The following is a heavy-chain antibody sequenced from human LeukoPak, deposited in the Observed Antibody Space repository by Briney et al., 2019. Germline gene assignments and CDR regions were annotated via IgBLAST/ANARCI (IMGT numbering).Heavy chain of an antibody. CDR2: ISGSGGNT. CDR3: ARVRATVTPFDY. J-gene: IGHJ4*02. CDR1: GFTFSSYT. V-gene: IGHV3-23*01. Sequence: PGGSLRLSCAASGFTFSSYTMSWVRQAPGKGLEWVSAISGSGGNTYYADSVKGRFTISRDNAKNSLYLQMDNLRAEDTAVYYCARVRATVTPFDYWGQGTLVTVSS. D-gene: IGHD4-17*01.